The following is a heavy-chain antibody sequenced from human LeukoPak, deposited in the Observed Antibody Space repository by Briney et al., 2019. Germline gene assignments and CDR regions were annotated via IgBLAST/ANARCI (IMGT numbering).Heavy chain of an antibody. Sequence: GASVKVSCKASGYTFTNYYIHLVRQAPGQGLQWMGWINPNGGGTNYAQKFQGRVTMTSDTSITTAYMELSRLRSDDTAMYYCARGGSLLFGVLNDWGQGTLVTVSS. D-gene: IGHD3-16*01. V-gene: IGHV1-2*02. CDR3: ARGGSLLFGVLND. CDR1: GYTFTNYY. CDR2: INPNGGGT. J-gene: IGHJ4*02.